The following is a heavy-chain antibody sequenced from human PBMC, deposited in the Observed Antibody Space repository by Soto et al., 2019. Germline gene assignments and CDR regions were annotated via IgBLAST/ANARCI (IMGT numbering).Heavy chain of an antibody. CDR1: GFTFSSYA. Sequence: QVQLVESGGGVVQPGRSLRLSCAASGFTFSSYAMHWVRQAPGKGLEWVAVISYDGSNKYYADSVKGRFTISRDNSKNTLYLQMNSLGAEDTAVYYCARDRRGSGSSDYWGQGTLVTVSS. J-gene: IGHJ4*02. CDR3: ARDRRGSGSSDY. V-gene: IGHV3-30-3*01. D-gene: IGHD3-10*01. CDR2: ISYDGSNK.